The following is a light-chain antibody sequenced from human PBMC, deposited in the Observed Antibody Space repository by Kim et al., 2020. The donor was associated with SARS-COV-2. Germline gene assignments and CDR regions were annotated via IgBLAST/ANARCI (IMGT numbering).Light chain of an antibody. J-gene: IGKJ1*01. CDR3: QQYNNWWT. Sequence: EIVMTQSPATLSVSPGERATLSCRASQSVSSNLAWYQQKPGQAPRLLIYGASTRATGLPARFSGSGSGTEFTLTISSLQSEDFAVYYCQQYNNWWTFGQGTNVDIK. CDR2: GAS. V-gene: IGKV3-15*01. CDR1: QSVSSN.